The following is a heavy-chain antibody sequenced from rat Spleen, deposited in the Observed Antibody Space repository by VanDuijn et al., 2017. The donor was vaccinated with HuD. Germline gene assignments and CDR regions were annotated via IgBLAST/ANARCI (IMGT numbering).Heavy chain of an antibody. Sequence: EVQLVESGGGLVQPGRSMKLSCAASGFTFSNYDMAWVRQAPTKGLEWVASISYDGSSTYYRDSVKGRFTISRDNAKSTLYLQMDSLRSEDTATYYCAVAGYGYWGHGVMVTVSS. V-gene: IGHV5-25*01. J-gene: IGHJ2*01. D-gene: IGHD1-7*01. CDR3: AVAGYGY. CDR1: GFTFSNYD. CDR2: ISYDGSST.